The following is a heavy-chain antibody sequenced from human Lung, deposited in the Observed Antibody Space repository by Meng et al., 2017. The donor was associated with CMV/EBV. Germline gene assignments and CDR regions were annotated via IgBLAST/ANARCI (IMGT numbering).Heavy chain of an antibody. Sequence: RLPEVGPSLVKPLGTLSLTCAVSGGSISSSNWWSWVRQPPGKGLEWIGEIYHSGSTNYNPSLKSRVTISVDKSKNQFSLKLSSVTAADTAVYYCASFPPPGKQWLVTDYWGQGTLVTVSS. CDR2: IYHSGST. V-gene: IGHV4-4*02. CDR1: GGSISSSNW. CDR3: ASFPPPGKQWLVTDY. J-gene: IGHJ4*02. D-gene: IGHD6-19*01.